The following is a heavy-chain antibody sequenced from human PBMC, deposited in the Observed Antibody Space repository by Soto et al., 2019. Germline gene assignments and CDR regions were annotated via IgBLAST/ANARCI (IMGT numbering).Heavy chain of an antibody. D-gene: IGHD4-17*01. CDR2: ISYDGSNR. Sequence: LRLSCAASGFTFSSYGMHWVRQAPGKGLEWVAVISYDGSNRYYADSVKGRFTISRDNSKNTLYLQMNSLRAEDTAVYYCAKGLSGDYEGGMDVWGQGTTVTVSS. J-gene: IGHJ6*02. V-gene: IGHV3-30*18. CDR3: AKGLSGDYEGGMDV. CDR1: GFTFSSYG.